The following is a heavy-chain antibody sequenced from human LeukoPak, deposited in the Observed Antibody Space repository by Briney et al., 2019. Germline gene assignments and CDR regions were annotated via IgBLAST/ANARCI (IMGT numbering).Heavy chain of an antibody. V-gene: IGHV1-18*01. CDR1: GYTFTSYG. J-gene: IGHJ6*02. CDR3: ARDAPGLAYYYGLDV. CDR2: INTYNGNT. D-gene: IGHD3-10*01. Sequence: ASVTVSCKASGYTFTSYGISWVRQAPGQGLEWMRWINTYNGNTHYAQKLQGRVTMTTDTATSTAYMELRSLRSDDTAAYYCARDAPGLAYYYGLDVWGQGTTVTVSS.